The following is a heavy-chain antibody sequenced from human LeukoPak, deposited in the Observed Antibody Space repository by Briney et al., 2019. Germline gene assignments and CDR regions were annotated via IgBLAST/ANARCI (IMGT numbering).Heavy chain of an antibody. CDR3: ARHGSGWTFDY. J-gene: IGHJ4*02. V-gene: IGHV4-59*08. CDR2: IYNSGSP. D-gene: IGHD6-19*01. Sequence: SETLSLTCTVSGGSISSYYWSWIRQPPGQGLEWIGYIYNSGSPTFNPSLKSRVTISLDTSKNQFSLNLRSVTAADTAVYYCARHGSGWTFDYWGQGTLVTVSS. CDR1: GGSISSYY.